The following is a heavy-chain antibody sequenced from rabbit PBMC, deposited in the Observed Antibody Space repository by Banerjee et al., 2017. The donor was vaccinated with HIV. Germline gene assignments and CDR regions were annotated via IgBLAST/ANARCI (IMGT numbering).Heavy chain of an antibody. CDR2: INTSSGNT. CDR3: ARDLAGVIGWNFNL. D-gene: IGHD4-1*01. V-gene: IGHV1S45*01. CDR1: GFTLSNYW. Sequence: QEQLVESGGGLVKPEGSLTLTCKASGFTLSNYWICWVRQAPGKGLEWIACINTSSGNTVYASWAKGRFTISKTSSTTVTLQMTSLTAADTATYFCARDLAGVIGWNFNLWGQGTLVTVS. J-gene: IGHJ4*01.